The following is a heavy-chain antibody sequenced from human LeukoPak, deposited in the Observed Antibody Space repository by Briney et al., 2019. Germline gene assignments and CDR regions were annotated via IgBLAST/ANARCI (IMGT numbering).Heavy chain of an antibody. D-gene: IGHD3-9*01. V-gene: IGHV4-59*08. CDR3: ARQGSRGPLRYSFGDGFDI. CDR1: GGSISSYY. J-gene: IGHJ3*02. CDR2: IYYSGST. Sequence: PSETLSLTCTVSGGSISSYYWSWIRQPPGKGLEWIGYIYYSGSTNYNPSLKSRVTISVDTSKNQFSLKLSSVTAADTAVYYCARQGSRGPLRYSFGDGFDIWGQGTMVTVSS.